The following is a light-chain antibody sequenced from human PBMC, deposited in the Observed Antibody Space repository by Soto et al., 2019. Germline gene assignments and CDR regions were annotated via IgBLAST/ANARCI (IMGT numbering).Light chain of an antibody. CDR3: QQYGSSPPYS. Sequence: EIVLTQSPGTLSLSPGERATLSCRASRSFARSYLAWYQQKPGQAPRLLIYAASIRATGIPDRFSGSASGTDFTLTISRLDPEDFAVYYCQQYGSSPPYSFGQGTKLEIK. CDR1: RSFARSY. CDR2: AAS. J-gene: IGKJ2*01. V-gene: IGKV3-20*01.